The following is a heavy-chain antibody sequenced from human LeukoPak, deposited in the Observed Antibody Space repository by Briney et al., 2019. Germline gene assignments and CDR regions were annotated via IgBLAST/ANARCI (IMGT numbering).Heavy chain of an antibody. J-gene: IGHJ4*02. Sequence: SETLSLTCTVSGDSISSYYWSWIWQPPGKELQWIGFIYYSGSTNYNPSLKSRVTISVDTSKNQFSLKLSSVTAADTAVYYCARGQTLWFGDLFDYWGQGTLVTVSS. V-gene: IGHV4-59*01. D-gene: IGHD3-10*01. CDR2: IYYSGST. CDR3: ARGQTLWFGDLFDY. CDR1: GDSISSYY.